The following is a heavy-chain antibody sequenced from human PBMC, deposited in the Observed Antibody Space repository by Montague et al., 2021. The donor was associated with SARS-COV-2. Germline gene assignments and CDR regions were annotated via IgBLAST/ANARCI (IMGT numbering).Heavy chain of an antibody. J-gene: IGHJ4*02. CDR1: GFTFHDYA. Sequence: SPRLSCAASGFTFHDYALHWVRQVPGKGLEWVSGISWNSGSIGYGDSVKGRFTISRDNAKNSLYLQMNSPRAEDTALYYCAKDRGYYGSGSYFEYWGQGTLVTVSS. CDR3: AKDRGYYGSGSYFEY. D-gene: IGHD3-10*01. CDR2: ISWNSGSI. V-gene: IGHV3-9*01.